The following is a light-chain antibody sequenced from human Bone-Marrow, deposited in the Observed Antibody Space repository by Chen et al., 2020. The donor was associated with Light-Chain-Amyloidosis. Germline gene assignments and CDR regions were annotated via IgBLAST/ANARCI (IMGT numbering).Light chain of an antibody. CDR1: NIGSTS. Sequence: SYVLTQPSSVSVAPGQTATIDCGGNNIGSTSVHWYQQTPGQAPLLVVYDDSDRPPGIPERLSGSNSGNTATLTISRVEAGDEADYYCQVWDRSSDRPVFGGGTTLTVL. V-gene: IGLV3-21*02. CDR2: DDS. CDR3: QVWDRSSDRPV. J-gene: IGLJ3*02.